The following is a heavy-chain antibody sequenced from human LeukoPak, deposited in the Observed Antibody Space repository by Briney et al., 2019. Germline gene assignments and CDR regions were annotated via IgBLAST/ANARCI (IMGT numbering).Heavy chain of an antibody. CDR2: INHSGST. Sequence: SETLSLTCAVYGGSFSGYYWSWIRQPPGKGLEWIGEINHSGSTNYNPSLKSRVTISVDTSKNQFSLKLSSVTAADTAVYYCARVYSGGWYDLYFDYWGQGTLVTVSS. CDR1: GGSFSGYY. V-gene: IGHV4-34*01. CDR3: ARVYSGGWYDLYFDY. J-gene: IGHJ4*02. D-gene: IGHD6-19*01.